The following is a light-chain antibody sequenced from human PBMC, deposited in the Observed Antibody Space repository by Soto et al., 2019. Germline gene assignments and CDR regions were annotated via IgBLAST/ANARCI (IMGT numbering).Light chain of an antibody. CDR2: DDS. V-gene: IGLV2-14*01. J-gene: IGLJ1*01. Sequence: QSALTQPASVSGSPGQSITISCTGTSSDVGGYNYVSWYQQHPGKAPKLMIYDDSNRPSGVSNRFSGSKSGNTASLTISGLQAADEADYYCSSYTSSSLYVFGTGTKVTVL. CDR3: SSYTSSSLYV. CDR1: SSDVGGYNY.